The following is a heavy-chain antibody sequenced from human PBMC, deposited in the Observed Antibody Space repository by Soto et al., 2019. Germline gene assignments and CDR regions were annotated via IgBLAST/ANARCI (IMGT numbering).Heavy chain of an antibody. D-gene: IGHD2-15*01. CDR2: INHSGST. V-gene: IGHV4-34*01. Sequence: PSETLSLTCAVYGGSFSGYYWSWIRQPPGKGLEWIGEINHSGSTNYNPSLKSRVTISVDTSKNQFSLKLSSVTAADTAVYYCARRTSYCSGGSCYTKPFDYWGQGTLVTVSS. CDR3: ARRTSYCSGGSCYTKPFDY. J-gene: IGHJ4*02. CDR1: GGSFSGYY.